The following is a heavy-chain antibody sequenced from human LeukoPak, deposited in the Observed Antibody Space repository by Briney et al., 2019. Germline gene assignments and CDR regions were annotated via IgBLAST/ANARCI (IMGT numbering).Heavy chain of an antibody. Sequence: GGSLRLSCAASGFTFSDYYMSLIRQAPGKGLEWVSYSSSSGSTIYYADSVKGRFTISRDNAKNSLYLQMNSLRAEDTAVYYCARGEASYSSSWYGVDYWGQGTLVTVSS. J-gene: IGHJ4*02. V-gene: IGHV3-11*01. CDR2: SSSSGSTI. CDR3: ARGEASYSSSWYGVDY. D-gene: IGHD6-13*01. CDR1: GFTFSDYY.